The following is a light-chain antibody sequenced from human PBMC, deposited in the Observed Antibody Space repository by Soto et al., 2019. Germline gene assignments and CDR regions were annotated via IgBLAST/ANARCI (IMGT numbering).Light chain of an antibody. V-gene: IGLV2-14*03. J-gene: IGLJ1*01. CDR1: SSDIGVYDY. CDR3: SSYTNTSTLV. Sequence: QSALTQPASVSGSPGQSITISCTGTSSDIGVYDYVSWYQQHPDKAPKLILYEVSRRPSGVSNRFSGSKSGNTASLTISGLLAEDEADYSCSSYTNTSTLVFGTGTKVTVL. CDR2: EVS.